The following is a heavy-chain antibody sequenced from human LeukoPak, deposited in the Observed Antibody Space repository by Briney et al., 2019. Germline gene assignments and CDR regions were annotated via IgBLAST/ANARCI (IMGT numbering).Heavy chain of an antibody. CDR1: GGSISGYY. CDR2: IYPSGST. Sequence: SETLSLTCTVSGGSISGYYWSWIRQPAGKGLEWIGRIYPSGSTNYNPSLKSRVTMSADTSKNQFSLRLSSVTAADTTVHYCARDREYCSTTNCYTTMDVWGKGTTVTVSS. V-gene: IGHV4-4*07. D-gene: IGHD2-2*02. J-gene: IGHJ6*03. CDR3: ARDREYCSTTNCYTTMDV.